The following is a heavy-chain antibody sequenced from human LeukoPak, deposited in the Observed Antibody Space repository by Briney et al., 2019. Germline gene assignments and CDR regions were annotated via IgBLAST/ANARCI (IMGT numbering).Heavy chain of an antibody. D-gene: IGHD1-14*01. CDR3: ARDGGNRESYYFDY. Sequence: GGSLRLSCAASGFTFSSYGMSWVRQAPGKGLEWVSAISGSGGSTYYADSVKGRFTISRDNAKNSLYLQMNSLRAEDTALYYCARDGGNRESYYFDYWGQGTLVTVSS. J-gene: IGHJ4*02. V-gene: IGHV3-23*01. CDR2: ISGSGGST. CDR1: GFTFSSYG.